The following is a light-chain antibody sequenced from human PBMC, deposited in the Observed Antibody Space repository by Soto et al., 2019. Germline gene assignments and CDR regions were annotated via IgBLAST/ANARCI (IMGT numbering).Light chain of an antibody. V-gene: IGLV3-25*03. J-gene: IGLJ3*02. CDR1: ALLKQY. CDR2: KDS. Sequence: SYELTQPPSVSVSPGQTARITCSGDALLKQYAYWYQQKPGQAPVLVIYKDSERPSGIPERFSGSSSGTTVTLTISGVQAEDEADYYCQSADSSGTYGVFGGGTKLTVL. CDR3: QSADSSGTYGV.